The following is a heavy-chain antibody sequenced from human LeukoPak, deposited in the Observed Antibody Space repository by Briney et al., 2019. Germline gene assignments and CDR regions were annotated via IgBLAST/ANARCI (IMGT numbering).Heavy chain of an antibody. CDR2: IGPTGSDR. CDR3: ARDSSYSSGWYGY. D-gene: IGHD6-19*01. V-gene: IGHV3-21*04. Sequence: PGGSLRLSCTASGLTFSTSGFNWVRQAPGKGLEWVASIGPTGSDRYHADSIKGRFTISRDNAKNSLYLQMNSLRAEDTALYYCARDSSYSSGWYGYWGQGTLVTVSS. CDR1: GLTFSTSG. J-gene: IGHJ4*02.